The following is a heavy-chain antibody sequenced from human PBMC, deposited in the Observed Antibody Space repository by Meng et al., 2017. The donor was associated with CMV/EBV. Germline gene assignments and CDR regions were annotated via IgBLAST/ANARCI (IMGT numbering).Heavy chain of an antibody. D-gene: IGHD3-3*01. Sequence: GGSLRLSCAASGFTFSSYSMNWVRQAPGKGLERVSSISSSSSYIYYADSVKGRFTISRDNAKNSLYLQMNSLRAEDTAVYYCARDLFWSGYPAVYSYYGMDVWGQGTTVTVSS. CDR2: ISSSSSYI. CDR3: ARDLFWSGYPAVYSYYGMDV. J-gene: IGHJ6*02. CDR1: GFTFSSYS. V-gene: IGHV3-21*01.